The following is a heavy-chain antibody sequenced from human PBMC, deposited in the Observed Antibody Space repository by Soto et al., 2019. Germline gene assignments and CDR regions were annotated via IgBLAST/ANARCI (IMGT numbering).Heavy chain of an antibody. J-gene: IGHJ6*02. Sequence: PGGSLRLSCAASGFSVSNNYMSWVRQAPGKGLEWVSGIYSGGNTYYTDSVKGRFTISRDNFKSTLYLQMNSLRAEDTALYYCAKGRSYYYYYGVDVWGQGTTVTVSS. CDR1: GFSVSNNY. CDR2: IYSGGNT. CDR3: AKGRSYYYYYGVDV. V-gene: IGHV3-66*01.